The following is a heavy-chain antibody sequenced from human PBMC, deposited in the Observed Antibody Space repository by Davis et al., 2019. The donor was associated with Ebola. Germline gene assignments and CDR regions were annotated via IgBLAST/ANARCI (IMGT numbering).Heavy chain of an antibody. CDR3: AREERYYYDSSLQYYFDY. D-gene: IGHD3-22*01. V-gene: IGHV1-18*01. J-gene: IGHJ4*02. CDR1: GYTFTSYG. Sequence: ASVKVSCKASGYTFTSYGISWVRQAPGQGLEWMGWISAYNGNTNYAQKFQGRVTITADESTSTAYMELSSLRSEDTAVYYCAREERYYYDSSLQYYFDYWGQGTLVTVSS. CDR2: ISAYNGNT.